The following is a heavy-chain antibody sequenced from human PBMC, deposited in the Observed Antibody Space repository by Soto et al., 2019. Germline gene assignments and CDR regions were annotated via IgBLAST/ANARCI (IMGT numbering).Heavy chain of an antibody. V-gene: IGHV3-33*01. CDR2: IWYDGSKK. CDR3: TRGNYDTLTGLDY. CDR1: GFTFRTYG. Sequence: GGSLRLSCAASGFTFRTYGMHWVRQAPGKGLEWVAVIWYDGSKKYYADSVKGRFTISRDNSKNTLYLQMNSLRVEDTAVYYCTRGNYDTLTGLDYWGQGTLVTVSS. J-gene: IGHJ4*02. D-gene: IGHD3-9*01.